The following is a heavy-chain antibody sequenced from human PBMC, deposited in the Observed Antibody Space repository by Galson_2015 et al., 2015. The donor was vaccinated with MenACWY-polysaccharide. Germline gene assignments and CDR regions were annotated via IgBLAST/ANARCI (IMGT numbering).Heavy chain of an antibody. V-gene: IGHV3-21*01. CDR1: GFTFNNYS. J-gene: IGHJ1*01. CDR3: VRAPYDSSVYYFVS. Sequence: SLRLSCAASGFTFNNYSMNWVRQAPGKGLEWVSSISSSSNCINYADSVKGRFTISRDNAKNSLYLQMNSLRAEDTAVYYCVRAPYDSSVYYFVSWGQGTLVTVSS. CDR2: ISSSSNCI. D-gene: IGHD3-22*01.